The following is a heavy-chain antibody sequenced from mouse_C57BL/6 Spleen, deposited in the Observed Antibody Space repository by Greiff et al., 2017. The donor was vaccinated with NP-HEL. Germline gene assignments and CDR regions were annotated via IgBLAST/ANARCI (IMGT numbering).Heavy chain of an antibody. CDR1: GYTFTSYW. V-gene: IGHV1-72*01. CDR2: IDPNSGGT. J-gene: IGHJ2*01. CDR3: ARSGIITTNFDY. Sequence: QVQLQQPGAELVKPGASVKLSCKASGYTFTSYWMHWVKQRPGRGLEWIGRIDPNSGGTKYNEKFKCKATLTVDKPSSTAYMQLSSLTSEDSAVYYCARSGIITTNFDYWGQGTTLTVSS. D-gene: IGHD1-1*01.